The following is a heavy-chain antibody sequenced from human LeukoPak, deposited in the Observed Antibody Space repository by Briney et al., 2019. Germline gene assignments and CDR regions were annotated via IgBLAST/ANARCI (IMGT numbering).Heavy chain of an antibody. CDR3: ARQRLLPGVGSWFDP. CDR1: GGPISSSSYY. CDR2: IYYSGST. V-gene: IGHV4-39*01. D-gene: IGHD2-15*01. J-gene: IGHJ5*02. Sequence: SETLSLTCTVSGGPISSSSYYWGWIRQPPGKGLEWIGSIYYSGSTYYNPSLKSRVTISVDTSKNQFSLKLSSVTAADTAVYYCARQRLLPGVGSWFDPWGQGTLVTVSS.